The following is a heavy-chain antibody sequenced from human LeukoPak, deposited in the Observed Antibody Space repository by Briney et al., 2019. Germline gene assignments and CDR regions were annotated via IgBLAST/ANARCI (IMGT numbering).Heavy chain of an antibody. V-gene: IGHV1-69*04. Sequence: SVKVSCKASGGTFSSYAISWVRQAPGQGLEWMGRIIPILGIANYAQKFQGRVTITADKSTSTAYMELSSLRSEDTAVYYCARDRGDSNFVDYWGQGTLVTVSS. CDR1: GGTFSSYA. CDR2: IIPILGIA. D-gene: IGHD4-11*01. CDR3: ARDRGDSNFVDY. J-gene: IGHJ4*02.